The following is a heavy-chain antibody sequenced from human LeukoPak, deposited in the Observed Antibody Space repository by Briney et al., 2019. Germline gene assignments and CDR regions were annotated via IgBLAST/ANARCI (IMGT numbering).Heavy chain of an antibody. CDR2: IIPIFGTA. V-gene: IGHV1-69*05. J-gene: IGHJ3*02. CDR1: GGTFSSYA. Sequence: SVKVSCKASGGTFSSYAISWVRQAPGQGLGWMGGIIPIFGTANYAQKFQGRVTITTDESASTAYMELSSLRSEDTAVYYCATCTGDIVVVPAAPSGVDAFDIWGQGTMVTVSS. D-gene: IGHD2-2*01. CDR3: ATCTGDIVVVPAAPSGVDAFDI.